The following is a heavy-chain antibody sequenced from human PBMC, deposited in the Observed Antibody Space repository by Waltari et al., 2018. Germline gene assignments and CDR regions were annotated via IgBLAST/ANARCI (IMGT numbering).Heavy chain of an antibody. V-gene: IGHV1-69*01. CDR2: VIPIFSTP. Sequence: VQLEQSGTDVKKPGSSVRVSCQASGGAFVRLSINWLRQAPGQGLEWMGAVIPIFSTPHYAQKMQGRLTISADASTDTVNMELTGLTSDDTAVYYCAKSMGDILTPFDSWGQGTLVTVSS. CDR1: GGAFVRLS. D-gene: IGHD3-9*01. J-gene: IGHJ4*02. CDR3: AKSMGDILTPFDS.